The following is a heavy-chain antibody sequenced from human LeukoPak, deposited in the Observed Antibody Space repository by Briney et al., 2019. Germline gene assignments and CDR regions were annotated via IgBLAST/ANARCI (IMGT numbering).Heavy chain of an antibody. Sequence: SVKVSCKASGGTFSSYAISWVRQAPGQGLEWMGGIIPIFGTANYAQKFQGRVTITADESTSTAYMELSSLRSEDTAVYYCARALLFEVGSPEYYYYMDVWGKGTTVTVSS. CDR3: ARALLFEVGSPEYYYYMDV. J-gene: IGHJ6*03. V-gene: IGHV1-69*13. CDR2: IIPIFGTA. CDR1: GGTFSSYA. D-gene: IGHD3-3*01.